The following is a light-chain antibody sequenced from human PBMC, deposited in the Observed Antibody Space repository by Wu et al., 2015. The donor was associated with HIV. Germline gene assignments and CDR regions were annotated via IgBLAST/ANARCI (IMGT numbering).Light chain of an antibody. CDR3: QQYNAWPLT. J-gene: IGKJ4*01. V-gene: IGKV3-15*01. Sequence: EVVMTQSSASLSVSPGETATLSCRAGQSVGRKLAWYQQKSGQAPRLLIYGTSLRATSVPARFSGSGSGTEFTLTIDTVQSEDFAVYYCQQYNAWPLTFGGGTKVEMK. CDR2: GTS. CDR1: QSVGRK.